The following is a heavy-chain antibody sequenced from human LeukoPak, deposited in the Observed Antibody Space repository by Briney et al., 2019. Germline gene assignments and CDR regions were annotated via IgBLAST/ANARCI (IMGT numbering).Heavy chain of an antibody. Sequence: PSETLSLTCTVSGGSISSYYWSWIRQPPGKGLEWIGYIYYSGSTNYNPSLKSRVTISVDTSKNQFSLKLSSVTAADTAVYYCARAGYYDSSGYYNYYYYYYMDVWGKGTTVTISS. D-gene: IGHD3-22*01. CDR3: ARAGYYDSSGYYNYYYYYYMDV. CDR2: IYYSGST. V-gene: IGHV4-59*01. CDR1: GGSISSYY. J-gene: IGHJ6*03.